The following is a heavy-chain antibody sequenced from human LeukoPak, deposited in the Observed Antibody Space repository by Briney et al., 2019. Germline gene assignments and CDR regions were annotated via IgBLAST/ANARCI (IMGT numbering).Heavy chain of an antibody. Sequence: NPSETLSLTCTVSGGSISSGNYYWSWIRQFPGKGLEWIGYIYYSGNTYYNPSLKSRITMSVDTSENQFSLHLSSVTAADTAVYYCARELGYYDSSALGYFDCWGRGSWSPSPQ. CDR3: ARELGYYDSSALGYFDC. CDR1: GGSISSGNYY. D-gene: IGHD3-22*01. J-gene: IGHJ4*02. CDR2: IYYSGNT. V-gene: IGHV4-31*03.